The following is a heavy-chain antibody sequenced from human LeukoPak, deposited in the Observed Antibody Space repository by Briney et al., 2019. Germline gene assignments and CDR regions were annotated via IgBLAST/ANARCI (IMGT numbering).Heavy chain of an antibody. CDR2: TNSDGSIT. Sequence: PGGSLRLSCAVSGFTFSGHWMFWVRQAPGKGLEWVSSTNSDGSITGYTDSVKGRFTISRDNAKNSLYLQTNSLRAEDTAVYYCASSVGFNILTGLTDYWGQGTLVTVSS. CDR1: GFTFSGHW. J-gene: IGHJ4*02. D-gene: IGHD3-9*01. CDR3: ASSVGFNILTGLTDY. V-gene: IGHV3-74*01.